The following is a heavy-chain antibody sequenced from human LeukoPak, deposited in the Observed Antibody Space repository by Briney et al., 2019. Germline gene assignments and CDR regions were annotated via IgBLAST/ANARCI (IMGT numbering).Heavy chain of an antibody. J-gene: IGHJ4*02. CDR1: GDTISSDY. V-gene: IGHV4-59*08. CDR3: ARRTVTNGWFRIDY. D-gene: IGHD6-19*01. Sequence: SETLSLTCTVSGDTISSDYWSWIRQPPGRELEWIGHIHHSGRANYNPSLKSRVTISVDTSKNEFSLKLSSVTAADTALYYCARRTVTNGWFRIDYWGQGSLVIVSS. CDR2: IHHSGRA.